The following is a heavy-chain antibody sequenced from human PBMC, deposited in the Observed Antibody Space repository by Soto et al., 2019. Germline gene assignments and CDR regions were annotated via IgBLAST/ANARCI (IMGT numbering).Heavy chain of an antibody. Sequence: QVQLVQSGAEVKKPGSSVKVSCKASGGTFSSYAISWVRQAPGQGLEWMGGIIPIFGTANYAQKFQVRVTITADESTSTDYMELSSLRYEDTAVYYCASGEYTVHRATFDYWGQGTLVTVSS. CDR2: IIPIFGTA. CDR1: GGTFSSYA. D-gene: IGHD2-15*01. CDR3: ASGEYTVHRATFDY. V-gene: IGHV1-69*12. J-gene: IGHJ4*02.